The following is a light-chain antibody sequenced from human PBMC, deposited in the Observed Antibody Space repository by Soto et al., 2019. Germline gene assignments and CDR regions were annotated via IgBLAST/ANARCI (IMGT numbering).Light chain of an antibody. CDR3: CSYAGSYTSLYV. CDR2: DVI. V-gene: IGLV2-11*01. Sequence: QSALTQPRSVSGSPGQSVTISCTGTSSDVGGYNYVSWYQQHPGKAPKIMIYDVIKRPSGVPDRFSGSKSGNTASLTISGLQAEDEADYYCCSYAGSYTSLYVFGTGTKVTVL. CDR1: SSDVGGYNY. J-gene: IGLJ1*01.